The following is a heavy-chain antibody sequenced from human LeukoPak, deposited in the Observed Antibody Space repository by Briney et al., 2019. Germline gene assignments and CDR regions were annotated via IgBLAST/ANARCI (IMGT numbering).Heavy chain of an antibody. CDR2: ISNSGSLI. D-gene: IGHD3-16*01. J-gene: IGHJ4*02. V-gene: IGHV3-11*01. CDR3: AGGVQGAGPFDY. CDR1: GFTFSDCY. Sequence: PGGSLRLSCAASGFTFSDCYMSWVRQAPGKGLEWPSYISNSGSLIYYTDSVKGRFTISRDNAKNSLYLQMNSLRAEDTAVYYCAGGVQGAGPFDYWGQGTLVTVSS.